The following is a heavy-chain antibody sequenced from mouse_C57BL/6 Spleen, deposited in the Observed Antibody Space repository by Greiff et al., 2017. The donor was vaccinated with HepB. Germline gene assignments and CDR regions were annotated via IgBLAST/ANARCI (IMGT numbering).Heavy chain of an antibody. Sequence: VQLQQSGAELVKPGASVKLSCKASGYTFTSYWMHWVKQRPGQGLEWIGMIHPNSGSTNYNEKFKSKATLTVDKSSSTAYMQLSSLTSEDSAVYYCAIATTVVPLYAMDYWGQGTSVTVSS. J-gene: IGHJ4*01. V-gene: IGHV1-64*01. CDR3: AIATTVVPLYAMDY. D-gene: IGHD1-1*01. CDR2: IHPNSGST. CDR1: GYTFTSYW.